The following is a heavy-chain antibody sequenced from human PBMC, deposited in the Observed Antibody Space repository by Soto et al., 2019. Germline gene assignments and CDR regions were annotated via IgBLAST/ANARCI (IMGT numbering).Heavy chain of an antibody. V-gene: IGHV1-18*01. D-gene: IGHD2-15*01. J-gene: IGHJ4*02. Sequence: QIHLVQSGAEVKESGASVKVSCKASGYTFTSYPISWVRQAPGQGLEWMGWLSPYNDNIVYAQRFQGRVTVTIDTPTDTASMELRSLRSDDTAVYYCATVAGSVPYWGQGTLVTVSS. CDR1: GYTFTSYP. CDR2: LSPYNDNI. CDR3: ATVAGSVPY.